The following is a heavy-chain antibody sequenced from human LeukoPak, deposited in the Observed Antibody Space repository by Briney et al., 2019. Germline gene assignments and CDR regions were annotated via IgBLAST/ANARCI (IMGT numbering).Heavy chain of an antibody. V-gene: IGHV3-23*01. CDR2: ISSSGGST. D-gene: IGHD3-10*01. Sequence: GGSLRLSCAASGFTFSSYAMSWVRQAPGKGLEWVSAISSSGGSTYYADSLKGRLTISRDNSKNTLYLQMSSLRADDTAVYYCTKGGWGTVLDYWGQGTLVTVSS. CDR3: TKGGWGTVLDY. CDR1: GFTFSSYA. J-gene: IGHJ4*02.